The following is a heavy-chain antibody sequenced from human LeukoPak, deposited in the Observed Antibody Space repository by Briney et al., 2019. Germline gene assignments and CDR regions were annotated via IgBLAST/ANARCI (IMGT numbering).Heavy chain of an antibody. V-gene: IGHV4-59*01. J-gene: IGHJ6*03. Sequence: ETPSLTRTLSRGSPRSDYWSRIRQPPGKGLEWSGHIYYRGSTNHNPSPKRRVTISVDTSKNQFSLELSPVTAADTGVYYCARGSRGGYYMDVWGKGTTVTVSS. CDR1: RGSPRSDY. CDR2: IYYRGST. D-gene: IGHD3-10*01. CDR3: ARGSRGGYYMDV.